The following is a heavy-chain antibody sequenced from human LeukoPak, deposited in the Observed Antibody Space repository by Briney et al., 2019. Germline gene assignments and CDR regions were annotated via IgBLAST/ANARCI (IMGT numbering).Heavy chain of an antibody. CDR1: GFTFSSYS. D-gene: IGHD1-26*01. CDR2: ISSSSSYI. J-gene: IGHJ4*02. CDR3: ARGRLLKWEPTL. Sequence: GGSLRLSCAASGFTFSSYSMTWVRQAPGKGLEWVSSISSSSSYIYYADSVKGRFTISRDNAKNSLYLQMNSLRAEDTAVYYCARGRLLKWEPTLWGQGTLVTVSS. V-gene: IGHV3-21*01.